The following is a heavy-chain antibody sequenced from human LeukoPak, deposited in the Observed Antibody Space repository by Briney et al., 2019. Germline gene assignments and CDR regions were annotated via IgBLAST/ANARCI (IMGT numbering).Heavy chain of an antibody. CDR2: ISDSGGST. J-gene: IGHJ4*02. Sequence: GGSLRLSCAASGFTFNNYAMTWVRQAPGKGLEWVSTISDSGGSTYYADSVKGRFTISRDNSKNTLFLKMNSLRAEDAALYYCAKHASHFWSGVHYWGQGTLVTVSS. CDR1: GFTFNNYA. CDR3: AKHASHFWSGVHY. V-gene: IGHV3-23*01. D-gene: IGHD3-3*02.